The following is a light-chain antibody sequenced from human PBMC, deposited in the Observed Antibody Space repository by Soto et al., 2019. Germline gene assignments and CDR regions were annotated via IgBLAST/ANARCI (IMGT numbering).Light chain of an antibody. Sequence: DVVMTQSPLSLPVTLGQPASISCRSSQSLAYSDGNTYLNWFQQRPGQSPRRLIYKVSNRDSGVPDRFSGSGSGTDFTLEISRVEAEDVGVYYCMQGTHWTPYAFGQGTKLEIK. J-gene: IGKJ2*01. CDR3: MQGTHWTPYA. CDR1: QSLAYSDGNTY. CDR2: KVS. V-gene: IGKV2-30*01.